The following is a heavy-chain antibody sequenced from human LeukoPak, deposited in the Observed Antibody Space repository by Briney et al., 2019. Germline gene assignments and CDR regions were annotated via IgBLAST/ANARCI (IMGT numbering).Heavy chain of an antibody. CDR2: ISWNSGSI. CDR3: AKDLSLGDSRGWYGPDY. J-gene: IGHJ4*02. CDR1: GFTFDDYA. V-gene: IGHV3-9*01. D-gene: IGHD6-19*01. Sequence: PGGSLRLSCAASGFTFDDYAMHWVRHAPGEGLEWGSGISWNSGSIGYADSVKGRFTISRDNAKNSLYLQMNSLRAEATALYYCAKDLSLGDSRGWYGPDYWGQGTLVTVSS.